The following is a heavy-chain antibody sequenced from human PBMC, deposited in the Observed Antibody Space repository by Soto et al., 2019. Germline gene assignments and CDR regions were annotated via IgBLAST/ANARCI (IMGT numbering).Heavy chain of an antibody. D-gene: IGHD7-27*01. CDR2: LIPLFGTT. Sequence: QVQLVQSGAEVKKPGSSVKVSCEASGGTFSGHAISWVRQAPGQGPEWMGGLIPLFGTTQHAQNFQGRLTMTADKSTSTAYMELTSRRFDDTAIYYCARGPNWGYRFDSWGQGTLVTVSS. CDR1: GGTFSGHA. V-gene: IGHV1-69*06. CDR3: ARGPNWGYRFDS. J-gene: IGHJ4*02.